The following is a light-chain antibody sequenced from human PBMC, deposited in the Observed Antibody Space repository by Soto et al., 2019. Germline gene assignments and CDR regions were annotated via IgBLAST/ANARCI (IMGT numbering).Light chain of an antibody. CDR1: QTISVY. V-gene: IGKV1-39*01. Sequence: DIQMTQSQSSLSASVGDRLTITCRASQTISVYLNWYQQKPGRAPDVLIYSASTRRSGVPSMFSGSGSGTDFTLTITSLQPEDFATYYCQQTYSVPLTFGGGTKVDIK. CDR2: SAS. CDR3: QQTYSVPLT. J-gene: IGKJ4*01.